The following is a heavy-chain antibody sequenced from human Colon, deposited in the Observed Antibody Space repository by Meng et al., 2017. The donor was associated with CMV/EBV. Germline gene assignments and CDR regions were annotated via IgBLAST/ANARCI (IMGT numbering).Heavy chain of an antibody. Sequence: VRAQAASPGLGKPSGTLSLNCSGSGVSISSDNWWTWVRQPPGKGLEWIGEIYHSGTTNYNPSLKSRVTISVDKSKNQVSLNLRSVTAADTAVYFCAKIPLGYSLSPLVGLDPWGQGTLVTVSS. CDR2: IYHSGTT. V-gene: IGHV4-4*02. D-gene: IGHD5-18*01. J-gene: IGHJ5*02. CDR3: AKIPLGYSLSPLVGLDP. CDR1: GVSISSDNW.